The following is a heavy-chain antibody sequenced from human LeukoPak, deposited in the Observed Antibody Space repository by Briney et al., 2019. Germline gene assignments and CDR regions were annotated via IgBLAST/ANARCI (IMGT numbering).Heavy chain of an antibody. V-gene: IGHV1-2*02. D-gene: IGHD1-26*01. Sequence: GASVKVSCTASGYTFTAYYIHWLRQAPGQGLEWMGWIHPNNGGTSYAQKFQVRVTMTRDTSISTAYMELTTLTADDAAVYDCARGIAGSFYYWGQGTEVTVSS. J-gene: IGHJ4*02. CDR2: IHPNNGGT. CDR1: GYTFTAYY. CDR3: ARGIAGSFYY.